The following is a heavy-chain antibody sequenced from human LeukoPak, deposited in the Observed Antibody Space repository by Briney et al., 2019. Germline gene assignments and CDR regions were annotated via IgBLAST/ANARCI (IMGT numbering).Heavy chain of an antibody. J-gene: IGHJ4*02. CDR1: GFTFSSYS. CDR2: ISSSSSTI. V-gene: IGHV3-48*01. Sequence: GGSLRLSCAASGFTFSSYSMNWVRQAPGKGLEWVSYISSSSSTIYYADSVKGRFTISRDNAKNTLYLQMNSLRAEDTAVYYCATSSMTGYREFDYWGQGTLVTVSS. CDR3: ATSSMTGYREFDY. D-gene: IGHD3-9*01.